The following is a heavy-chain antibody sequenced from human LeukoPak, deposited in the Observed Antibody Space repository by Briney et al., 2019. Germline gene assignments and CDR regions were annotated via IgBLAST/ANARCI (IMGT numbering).Heavy chain of an antibody. Sequence: ASVKVSCKASGYTFTGNYMHWVRQAPGQGREWMGWINPNSGGTNYAQKFQGRVTMTRDTSITTAYMELTRLRSDDTAVYYCARERPNSSSWYARWFDPWGQGTLVTVSS. CDR1: GYTFTGNY. J-gene: IGHJ5*02. CDR2: INPNSGGT. CDR3: ARERPNSSSWYARWFDP. D-gene: IGHD6-13*01. V-gene: IGHV1-2*02.